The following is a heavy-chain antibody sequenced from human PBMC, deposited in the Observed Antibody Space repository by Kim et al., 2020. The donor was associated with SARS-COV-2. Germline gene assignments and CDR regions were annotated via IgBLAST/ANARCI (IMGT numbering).Heavy chain of an antibody. Sequence: ASVKVSCKASGYTFTSYDINWVRQATGQGLEWMGWMNPNSGNTGYAQKFQGRVTMTRNTSISTAYMELSSLRSEDTAVYYCARGRRGYSGYAQRYYGMDVWGQGTTVTVSS. D-gene: IGHD5-12*01. CDR3: ARGRRGYSGYAQRYYGMDV. J-gene: IGHJ6*02. CDR2: MNPNSGNT. CDR1: GYTFTSYD. V-gene: IGHV1-8*01.